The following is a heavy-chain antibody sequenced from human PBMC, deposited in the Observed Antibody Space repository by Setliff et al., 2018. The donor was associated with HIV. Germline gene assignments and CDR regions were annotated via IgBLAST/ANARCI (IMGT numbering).Heavy chain of an antibody. CDR2: VYYSGDT. CDR3: ARHTIGVATWSDGFDF. J-gene: IGHJ4*02. D-gene: IGHD6-19*01. Sequence: SDTLSLTCSVSGGSISSHYWTWIRQSPGKGLEWIGSVYYSGDTDYNPSLKSRVSTSVDTSKNQFSLKLSSVTAADTAVYYCARHTIGVATWSDGFDFWGQGRLVTVSS. CDR1: GGSISSHY. V-gene: IGHV4-59*11.